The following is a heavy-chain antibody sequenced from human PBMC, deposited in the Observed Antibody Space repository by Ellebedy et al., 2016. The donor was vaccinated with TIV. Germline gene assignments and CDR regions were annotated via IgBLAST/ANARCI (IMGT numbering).Heavy chain of an antibody. D-gene: IGHD3-9*01. V-gene: IGHV3-23*01. CDR3: ARYLGLHWYPEPAAH. Sequence: GESLKISCAASGFTFSAFAMSWVRQAPGKGLEWVSGISGSGGSSYQADSVKGRLPISRDNSKNTLFLQMNNLRAEDTAVYYCARYLGLHWYPEPAAHWGQGTLVAVSS. CDR2: ISGSGGSS. CDR1: GFTFSAFA. J-gene: IGHJ4*02.